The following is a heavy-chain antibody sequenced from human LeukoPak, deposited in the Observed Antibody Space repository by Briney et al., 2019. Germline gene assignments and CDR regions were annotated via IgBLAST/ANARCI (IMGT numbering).Heavy chain of an antibody. Sequence: PSETLSLTCTVSGGSISSSSYYWGWIRQPPGKGLEWIGTIYYSGNTYYNPSLKSRVTISVDTSKNQFSLKLSSVTAADTAVYYCANVWGSHTSSDYWGQGTLVTVSS. CDR1: GGSISSSSYY. V-gene: IGHV4-39*01. J-gene: IGHJ4*02. CDR2: IYYSGNT. CDR3: ANVWGSHTSSDY. D-gene: IGHD3-16*01.